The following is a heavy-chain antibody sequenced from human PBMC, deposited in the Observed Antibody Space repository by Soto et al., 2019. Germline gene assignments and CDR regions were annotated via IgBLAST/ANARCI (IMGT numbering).Heavy chain of an antibody. J-gene: IGHJ6*02. Sequence: PGGSLRLSCAASGFTFSSYAMSWVRQAPGKGLEWVSAISGSGGSTYYADSVKGRFTISRDNSKNTLYLQMNSLRAEDTAVYYCAKDLVACSGGSCYSGYYYYGMDVWGQGTTVTVSS. V-gene: IGHV3-23*01. CDR2: ISGSGGST. CDR3: AKDLVACSGGSCYSGYYYYGMDV. CDR1: GFTFSSYA. D-gene: IGHD2-15*01.